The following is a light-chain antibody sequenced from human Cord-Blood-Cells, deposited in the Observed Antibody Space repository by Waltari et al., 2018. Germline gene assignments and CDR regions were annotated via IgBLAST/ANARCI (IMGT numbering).Light chain of an antibody. J-gene: IGKJ3*01. V-gene: IGKV1-39*01. CDR2: AAS. Sequence: DIQMTQSPSSLSASVGDRVTTPCRASQSIRSYLNWYQQKPGKAPKLLIYAASSLQSGVPSRFSGSGSGTDFTLTISSLQPEDFATYYCQQSYSTPPEFTFGPGTKVDIK. CDR1: QSIRSY. CDR3: QQSYSTPPEFT.